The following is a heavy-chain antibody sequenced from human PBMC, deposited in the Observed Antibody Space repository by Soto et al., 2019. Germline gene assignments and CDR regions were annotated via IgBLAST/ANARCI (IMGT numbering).Heavy chain of an antibody. Sequence: ASVKVSCKASGYTFTSYDINWVRQATGQGLEWMGWMNPNSGNTGYAQKFQGRVTMTRNTSISTAYMELSGLRSEDTAVYYCARGTRYCSSTSCYYYYYYMDVWGKGTTVTVSS. CDR2: MNPNSGNT. CDR1: GYTFTSYD. V-gene: IGHV1-8*01. D-gene: IGHD2-2*01. J-gene: IGHJ6*03. CDR3: ARGTRYCSSTSCYYYYYYMDV.